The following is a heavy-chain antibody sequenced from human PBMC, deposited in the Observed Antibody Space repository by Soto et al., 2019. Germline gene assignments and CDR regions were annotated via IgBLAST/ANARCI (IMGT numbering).Heavy chain of an antibody. CDR2: IDEGGNT. J-gene: IGHJ3*02. Sequence: TLSLTCAVSGGSISSDGYSWSWIRQPPGKGLQWIVHIDEGGNTYYTPSIESRVAISTDKSKNQFSLRLSSVTAADTAVYYCVRRSPEDAFDIWGQGTMVTVSS. CDR3: VRRSPEDAFDI. CDR1: GGSISSDGYS. V-gene: IGHV4-30-2*01.